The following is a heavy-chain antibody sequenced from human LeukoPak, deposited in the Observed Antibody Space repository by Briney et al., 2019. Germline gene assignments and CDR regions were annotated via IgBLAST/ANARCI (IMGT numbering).Heavy chain of an antibody. CDR1: GYTFTSYG. CDR3: AGIVVVPAAIGGYWFDP. Sequence: GASVKVSCKASGYTFTSYGISWVRQAPGQGLEWMGWISAYNGNTNYARKLQGRVTMTTDTSTSTAYMELRSLRSDDTAVYYCAGIVVVPAAIGGYWFDPWGQGTLVTVPS. CDR2: ISAYNGNT. J-gene: IGHJ5*02. V-gene: IGHV1-18*01. D-gene: IGHD2-2*02.